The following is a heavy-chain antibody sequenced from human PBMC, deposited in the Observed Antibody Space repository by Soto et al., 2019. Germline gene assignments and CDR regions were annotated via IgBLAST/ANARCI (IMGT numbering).Heavy chain of an antibody. Sequence: QLQLQESGPGLLKPSETLSLTCTVSGDSISSSNYYWGWIRQPPGKGLEWIGTIYYSGNTYYNPSFKSRVTMSVDTSKNQFSLRLTSVSATDTAVYYCARHVTGGGYCSSTICYIDSWGQGTLVTVSS. J-gene: IGHJ4*02. V-gene: IGHV4-39*01. CDR3: ARHVTGGGYCSSTICYIDS. CDR1: GDSISSSNYY. D-gene: IGHD2-2*02. CDR2: IYYSGNT.